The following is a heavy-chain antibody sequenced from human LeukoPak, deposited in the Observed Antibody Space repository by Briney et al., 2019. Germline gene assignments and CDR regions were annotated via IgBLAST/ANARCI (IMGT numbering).Heavy chain of an antibody. CDR2: INPNSGGT. CDR3: AREATAKYCSSTSCYSRFDP. D-gene: IGHD2-2*01. Sequence: ASVKVSCKASGYTFTGYYMRWVRQAPGQGLEWMGWINPNSGGTNYAQKFQGRVTMTRDTSISTAYMELSRLRSDDTAVYYCAREATAKYCSSTSCYSRFDPWGQGTLVTVSS. J-gene: IGHJ5*02. CDR1: GYTFTGYY. V-gene: IGHV1-2*02.